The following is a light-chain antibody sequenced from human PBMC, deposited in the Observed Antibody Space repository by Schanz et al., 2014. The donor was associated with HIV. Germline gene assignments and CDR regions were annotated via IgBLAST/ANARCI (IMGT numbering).Light chain of an antibody. CDR2: DVS. J-gene: IGKJ1*01. CDR3: QQLTSYRT. V-gene: IGKV3-15*01. CDR1: QSVSSN. Sequence: EKVMTQSPATLSVSPGERATLSCRASQSVSSNLAWYQQKPGQAPRLLIYDVSTRATGIPARFSGSGSGTEFTLTISNLQSEDFATYYCQQLTSYRTFGQGTKVEIK.